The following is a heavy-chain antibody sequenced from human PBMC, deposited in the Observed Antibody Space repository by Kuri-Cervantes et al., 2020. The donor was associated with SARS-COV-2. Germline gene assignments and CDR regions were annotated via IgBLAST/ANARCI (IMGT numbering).Heavy chain of an antibody. D-gene: IGHD3-3*01. V-gene: IGHV4-34*01. CDR1: GGSFSGYY. CDR2: INHGGST. J-gene: IGHJ4*02. CDR3: ATLGNYDFWSGYVVDY. Sequence: SQTLSLTCAVYGGSFSGYYWSWIRQPPGKGLEWIGEINHGGSTNYNPSLESRVTISVDTSKNQFSLNLSSVTAADTAVYYCATLGNYDFWSGYVVDYWGQGTLVTVSS.